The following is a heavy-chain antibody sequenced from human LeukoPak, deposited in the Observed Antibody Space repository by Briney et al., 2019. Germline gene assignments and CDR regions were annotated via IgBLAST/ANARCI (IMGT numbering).Heavy chain of an antibody. Sequence: ASVKVSCKASGGTFSSYAISWVRQAPGQGLEWMGGFDPEDGETIYAQKFQGRVTMTEDTSTDTAYMELSSLRSEDTAVYYCATDLKVFDWLSYWGQGTLVTVSS. V-gene: IGHV1-24*01. J-gene: IGHJ4*02. CDR3: ATDLKVFDWLSY. CDR1: GGTFSSYA. CDR2: FDPEDGET. D-gene: IGHD3-9*01.